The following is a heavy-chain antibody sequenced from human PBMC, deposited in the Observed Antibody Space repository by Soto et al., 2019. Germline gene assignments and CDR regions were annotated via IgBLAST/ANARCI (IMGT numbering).Heavy chain of an antibody. Sequence: SETLSLTCTVSGGSISSYYWSWIRQPPGKGLEWIGYIYYSGSTNYNPSLKSRVTISVDTSKNQFSLKLSSVTAADTAVYYCARAPGAGGYSYVKDAFDIWGQGTMVTVSS. D-gene: IGHD5-18*01. CDR1: GGSISSYY. V-gene: IGHV4-59*01. J-gene: IGHJ3*02. CDR2: IYYSGST. CDR3: ARAPGAGGYSYVKDAFDI.